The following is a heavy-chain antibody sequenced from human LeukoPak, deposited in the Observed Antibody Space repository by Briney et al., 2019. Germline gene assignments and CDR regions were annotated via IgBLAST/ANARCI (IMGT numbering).Heavy chain of an antibody. CDR3: ASDRIEVDAFDI. CDR2: IYTSGST. J-gene: IGHJ3*02. V-gene: IGHV4-61*02. CDR1: GGSISSGSYF. D-gene: IGHD2-15*01. Sequence: SETLSLTCTVSGGSISSGSYFWSWIRQPAGKGLEWIGRIYTSGSTDYNPSLKSRVTISVDTSKNQFSLKLSSVTAADTAVYYCASDRIEVDAFDIWGQGTMVTVSS.